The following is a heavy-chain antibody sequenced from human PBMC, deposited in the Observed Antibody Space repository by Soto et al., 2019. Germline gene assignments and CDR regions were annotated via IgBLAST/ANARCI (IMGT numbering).Heavy chain of an antibody. V-gene: IGHV4-34*01. CDR3: ARGKRGSSWYRGEEKYYYYGMDV. J-gene: IGHJ6*02. CDR2: IHHSGST. Sequence: SETLSLTCTAYGESFNGYYWSWIRQPPGKGLEWIGEIHHSGSTNYNPSLKSRVTFSIDTSRRQFSLKVRSVTAADTAVYYCARGKRGSSWYRGEEKYYYYGMDVWGQGTPVTVSS. D-gene: IGHD6-13*01. CDR1: GESFNGYY.